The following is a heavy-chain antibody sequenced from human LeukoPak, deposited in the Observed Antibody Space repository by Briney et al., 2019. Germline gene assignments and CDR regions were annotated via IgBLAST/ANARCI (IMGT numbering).Heavy chain of an antibody. CDR3: ARGGYYDFLSGYYWAAFDI. V-gene: IGHV1-18*04. CDR2: INPYNGNT. J-gene: IGHJ3*02. Sequence: ASVKVSCKASGYTFTGYYMHWVRQAPGQGLEWMGWINPYNGNTNYAQKLQGRVTMTTDTSTSTAYMELRSLRSDDTAVYYCARGGYYDFLSGYYWAAFDIWGQGTMVTVSS. CDR1: GYTFTGYY. D-gene: IGHD3-3*01.